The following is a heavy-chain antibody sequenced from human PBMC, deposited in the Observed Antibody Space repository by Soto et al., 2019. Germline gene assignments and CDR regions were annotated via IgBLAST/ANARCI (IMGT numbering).Heavy chain of an antibody. CDR1: GYTFTSYG. D-gene: IGHD3-9*01. V-gene: IGHV1-18*01. CDR2: ISAYNGNT. Sequence: ASVKVSCKASGYTFTSYGISWVRQAPGQGLEWMGWISAYNGNTNYAQKLQGRVTMTTDTSTSTAYMELRSLRSDDTAVYYCARDYYDILTGYSDYYYYGMDVWGQGTTVTVSS. J-gene: IGHJ6*02. CDR3: ARDYYDILTGYSDYYYYGMDV.